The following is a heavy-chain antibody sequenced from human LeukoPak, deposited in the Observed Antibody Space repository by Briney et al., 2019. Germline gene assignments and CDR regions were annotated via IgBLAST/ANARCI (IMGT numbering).Heavy chain of an antibody. D-gene: IGHD3-10*01. CDR2: ISGSGGST. Sequence: GGSLRLSCAASGFTFSSYGMSWVRQPPGKGLEWVSTISGSGGSTSYADSVKGRFTISRDISKNTLYLQVNSLRAEDTAIYYCAKNSFYYGSGSYYFDYWGQGTLVTVSS. V-gene: IGHV3-23*01. CDR3: AKNSFYYGSGSYYFDY. J-gene: IGHJ4*02. CDR1: GFTFSSYG.